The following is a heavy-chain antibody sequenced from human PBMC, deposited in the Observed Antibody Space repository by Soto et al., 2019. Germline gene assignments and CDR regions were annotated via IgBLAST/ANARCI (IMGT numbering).Heavy chain of an antibody. Sequence: ASVEVSCKAPSDTFTGYYIHLLRQAPGHWLELIGIINPNGGSTRFAQTFQGRITMTTDTSTSTVYMELRSLRAEDTAVYYCAKVDGLIRLYVPNLSDRNVEYFQHWGQGTLVTVSS. CDR3: AKVDGLIRLYVPNLSDRNVEYFQH. CDR2: INPNGGST. V-gene: IGHV1-46*01. J-gene: IGHJ1*01. D-gene: IGHD3-16*01. CDR1: SDTFTGYY.